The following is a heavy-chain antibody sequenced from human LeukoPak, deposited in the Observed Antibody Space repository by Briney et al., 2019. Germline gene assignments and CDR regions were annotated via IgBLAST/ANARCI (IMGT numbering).Heavy chain of an antibody. Sequence: SETLSLTCTVSGYSISSGYYWGWIRQPPGKGLEWIGSIYHIGSTYYNPSLKSRVTISVDTSKNQFSLKLSSVTAADTAVYYCARGIYWFDPWGQGTLITVSS. CDR3: ARGIYWFDP. CDR2: IYHIGST. CDR1: GYSISSGYY. V-gene: IGHV4-38-2*02. J-gene: IGHJ5*02.